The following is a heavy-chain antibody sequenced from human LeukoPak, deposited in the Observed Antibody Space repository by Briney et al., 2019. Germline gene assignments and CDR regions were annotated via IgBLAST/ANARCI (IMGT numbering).Heavy chain of an antibody. J-gene: IGHJ5*02. Sequence: PGGSLRLSCAAFGFTFSDYYMSWIRQAPGKGLEWISHISTSGSTIYYADSVKGRFTISRDNSKNTLYLQMNSLRAEDTAVYYCAKDGAIAVAGKTAWFDPWGQGTLVTVSS. CDR2: ISTSGSTI. V-gene: IGHV3-11*01. CDR3: AKDGAIAVAGKTAWFDP. D-gene: IGHD6-19*01. CDR1: GFTFSDYY.